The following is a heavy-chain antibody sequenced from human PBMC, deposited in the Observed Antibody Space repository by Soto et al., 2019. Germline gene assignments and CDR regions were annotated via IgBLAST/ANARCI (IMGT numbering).Heavy chain of an antibody. CDR3: ARHARPDFYYMDV. J-gene: IGHJ6*03. CDR1: GFTLSGYA. V-gene: IGHV3-64*01. CDR2: ISSNGVGT. Sequence: EVQLAESGGGLAQPGGSLRLSCAAPGFTLSGYAMDWVRQAPGKGLEYVSGISSNGVGTYYANSVQGRFTISRDNSKNTVYLQMGSLRPEDMAVYYWARHARPDFYYMDVWGKGTTVTVSS. D-gene: IGHD6-6*01.